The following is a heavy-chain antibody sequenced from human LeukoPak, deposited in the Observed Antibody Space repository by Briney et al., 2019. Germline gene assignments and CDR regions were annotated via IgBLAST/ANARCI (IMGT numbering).Heavy chain of an antibody. J-gene: IGHJ5*02. CDR1: GYTLTELS. CDR2: FDPVDGET. CDR3: ATGGSGWYDWFDP. D-gene: IGHD6-19*01. V-gene: IGHV1-24*01. Sequence: SVKVSCKVSGYTLTELSMHWVRQAPGRGLEWMGGFDPVDGETIYAQKFQGRVTMTEDTSTDTAYMELSSLRSEDTAVYYCATGGSGWYDWFDPWGQGTLVTVSS.